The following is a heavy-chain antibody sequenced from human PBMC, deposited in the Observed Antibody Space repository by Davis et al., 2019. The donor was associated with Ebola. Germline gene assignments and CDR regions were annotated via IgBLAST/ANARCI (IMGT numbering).Heavy chain of an antibody. J-gene: IGHJ4*02. D-gene: IGHD3-22*01. CDR1: GDSISSSY. CDR2: ISYTGSS. V-gene: IGHV4-59*08. CDR3: ATPSQYYYDSSGYYMRYDY. Sequence: SETLSLTCSVSGDSISSSYWSWFRQPPGKGLEWIGYISYTGSSNSNPSLKSRVTISVDTSKNQFSLNLNSVTAADTAVYYCATPSQYYYDSSGYYMRYDYWGQGTLVTVSS.